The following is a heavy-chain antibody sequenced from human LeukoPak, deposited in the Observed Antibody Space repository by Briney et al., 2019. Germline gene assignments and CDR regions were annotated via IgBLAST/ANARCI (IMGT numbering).Heavy chain of an antibody. CDR1: GGTFSSYA. V-gene: IGHV1-69*13. Sequence: SVKVSCKASGGTFSSYAFSWVRQAPGQGLERMGGIIPIFGTANYAQKFQGRVTITADESTSTAYMELSSLRSEDTAVYYCARDPSYYDSTPGWPMDYWGQGTLVTVSS. J-gene: IGHJ4*02. CDR3: ARDPSYYDSTPGWPMDY. CDR2: IIPIFGTA. D-gene: IGHD3-22*01.